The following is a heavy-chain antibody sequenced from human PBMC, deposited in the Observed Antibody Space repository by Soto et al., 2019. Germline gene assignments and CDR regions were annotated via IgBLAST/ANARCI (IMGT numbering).Heavy chain of an antibody. J-gene: IGHJ1*01. D-gene: IGHD1-26*01. CDR3: ARLGSYSPRGYFQH. V-gene: IGHV5-51*01. CDR2: IYPGDCDT. CDR1: GYGFTSYW. Sequence: VSLKISWKGAGYGFTSYWIGWVAQIPGKGLEWMGIIYPGDCDTRYSPSFQGQVTISADKSISTAYLQWSSLKASDTAMYYCARLGSYSPRGYFQHWGQGTLVTVSS.